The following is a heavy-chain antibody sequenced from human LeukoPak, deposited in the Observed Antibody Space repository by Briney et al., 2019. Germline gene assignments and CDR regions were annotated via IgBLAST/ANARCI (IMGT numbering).Heavy chain of an antibody. V-gene: IGHV3-7*01. D-gene: IGHD3-10*01. CDR2: IKQDGIEK. J-gene: IGHJ3*01. Sequence: PGGSLRLSCAASGFTFSSYWMDWVRQVPGKGPEWVANIKQDGIEKYFVGSVKGRFATSRDNAKNLLYLQMTSLRVEDTAVYYCAREGMVRGVPDAFDLWGQGTMVTVSS. CDR1: GFTFSSYW. CDR3: AREGMVRGVPDAFDL.